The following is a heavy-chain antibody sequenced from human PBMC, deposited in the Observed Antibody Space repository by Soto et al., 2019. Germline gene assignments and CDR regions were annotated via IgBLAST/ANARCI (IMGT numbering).Heavy chain of an antibody. CDR2: IIPILGIA. V-gene: IGHV1-69*02. J-gene: IGHJ4*02. CDR1: GGTFSSYT. D-gene: IGHD5-18*01. Sequence: QVQLVQSGAEVKKPGSSVKVSCKASGGTFSSYTISWVRQAPGQGLEWMGRIIPILGIANYAQKFQGRVTITADKSTSSGYMELSSLRSEDTAVYYCARGGGYSHGWGYWGQGTLVTVSS. CDR3: ARGGGYSHGWGY.